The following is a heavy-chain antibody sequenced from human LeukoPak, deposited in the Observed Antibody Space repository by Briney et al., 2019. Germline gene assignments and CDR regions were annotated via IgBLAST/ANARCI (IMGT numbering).Heavy chain of an antibody. J-gene: IGHJ3*02. Sequence: ASVNVSCKASGYSFTSYGISWVRQAPGQGLEWMGWISGYDGNTDYAQKLQDRVTMTTDTSTGTAYMELRSLRSDDTAVYYCASSFKRAMVTNAFDIWGQGTMVTVPS. CDR1: GYSFTSYG. CDR3: ASSFKRAMVTNAFDI. D-gene: IGHD5-18*01. CDR2: ISGYDGNT. V-gene: IGHV1-18*01.